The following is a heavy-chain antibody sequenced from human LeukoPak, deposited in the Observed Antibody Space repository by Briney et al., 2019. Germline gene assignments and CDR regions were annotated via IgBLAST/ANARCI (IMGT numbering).Heavy chain of an antibody. CDR3: ANCYDSSGFFAY. Sequence: ASVKVSCEGSGYTFTKYAISWVRQAPGQGLEYMGWIDTNTGNPTYAQGFTGRFVFSLDTSVSTAYLQISSLKAEDSAIYFCANCYDSSGFFAYWGQGTLVTVSS. J-gene: IGHJ4*02. D-gene: IGHD3-22*01. CDR2: IDTNTGNP. CDR1: GYTFTKYA. V-gene: IGHV7-4-1*02.